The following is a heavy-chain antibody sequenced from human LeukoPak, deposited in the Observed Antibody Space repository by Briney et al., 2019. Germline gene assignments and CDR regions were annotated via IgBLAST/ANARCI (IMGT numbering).Heavy chain of an antibody. CDR1: GFVFRSYG. CDR3: AHLVWEYVGGLDV. D-gene: IGHD3/OR15-3a*01. J-gene: IGHJ6*02. Sequence: GGSLRLSCAASGFVFRSYGMNWVRQAPGKGLEWVSGIYTNGRDTRYADSVKGRFTISRDNSKNTLYLQMHSLRVEDAAVYYCAHLVWEYVGGLDVWGQGTTVTVSS. CDR2: IYTNGRDT. V-gene: IGHV3-23*05.